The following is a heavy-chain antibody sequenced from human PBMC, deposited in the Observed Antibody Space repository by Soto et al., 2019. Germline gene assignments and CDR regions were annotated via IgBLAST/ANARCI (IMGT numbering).Heavy chain of an antibody. Sequence: GSLRLSFAASGFTFSGFSMNWARQAPGKGLEWVSSVTSSPSSMFYADSVKGRFTISRDDAKDSLFLQMNSLRADDTAVYYCAREADFASSGYVLDYWGLGTLVTVS. CDR2: VTSSPSSM. V-gene: IGHV3-21*01. CDR1: GFTFSGFS. J-gene: IGHJ4*02. D-gene: IGHD3-22*01. CDR3: AREADFASSGYVLDY.